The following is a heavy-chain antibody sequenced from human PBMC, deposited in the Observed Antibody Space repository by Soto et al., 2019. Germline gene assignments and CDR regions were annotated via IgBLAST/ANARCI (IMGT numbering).Heavy chain of an antibody. V-gene: IGHV4-34*01. D-gene: IGHD4-17*01. CDR3: ARGSSPGGYGDYVTAFDI. CDR2: INHSGST. CDR1: GGSFSGYY. Sequence: PSETLSLTCAVYGGSFSGYYWSWIRQPPGKGLEWIGEINHSGSTNYNPSLKSRVTISVDTSKNQFSLKLSSVTAADTAVYYCARGSSPGGYGDYVTAFDIWGQGTMVTVSS. J-gene: IGHJ3*02.